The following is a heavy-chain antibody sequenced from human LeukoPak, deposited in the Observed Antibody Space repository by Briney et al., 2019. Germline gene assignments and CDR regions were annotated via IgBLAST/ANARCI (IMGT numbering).Heavy chain of an antibody. Sequence: GGSLRLSCAASRFTFSSYDMHWVRQAPGKGLEWVAVISDDGGNKFYADSVKGRFTISRDNSKNTLYLQMNSLRAEDTAVYYCAKDLGYCAGGSCYSFDYWGQGDLVTVSS. D-gene: IGHD2-15*01. CDR2: ISDDGGNK. J-gene: IGHJ4*02. CDR3: AKDLGYCAGGSCYSFDY. CDR1: RFTFSSYD. V-gene: IGHV3-30*18.